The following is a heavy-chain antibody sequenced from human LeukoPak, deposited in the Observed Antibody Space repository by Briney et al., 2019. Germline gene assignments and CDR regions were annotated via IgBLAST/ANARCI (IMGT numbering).Heavy chain of an antibody. J-gene: IGHJ4*02. CDR2: MSGSGRTI. CDR3: VRDGSYSTGWDANDY. Sequence: GGSLRLSCTASGFPFSSHEMNWVRQAPGKGLEWVSHMSGSGRTIYYADSVKGRFTISRDNAKNSLYLQMNGLRADDTALYYCVRDGSYSTGWDANDYWGQGTLVIVSS. D-gene: IGHD6-19*01. CDR1: GFPFSSHE. V-gene: IGHV3-48*03.